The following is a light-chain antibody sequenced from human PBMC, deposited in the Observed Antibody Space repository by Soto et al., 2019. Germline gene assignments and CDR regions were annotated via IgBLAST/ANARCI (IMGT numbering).Light chain of an antibody. V-gene: IGLV2-14*01. CDR3: GSYTTSSTPPYV. CDR1: SSDVGGYNY. Sequence: QSALTQPASVSGSPGQSITISCTGTSSDVGGYNYVSWYQQHPGKAPKLMIYDVSDRPSGVSNRFSGSKSGNTASLTISGLQAEDEGDYYCGSYTTSSTPPYVFGTGTNVTVL. CDR2: DVS. J-gene: IGLJ1*01.